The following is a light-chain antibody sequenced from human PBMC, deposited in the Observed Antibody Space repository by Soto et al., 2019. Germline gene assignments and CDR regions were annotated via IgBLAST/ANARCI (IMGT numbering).Light chain of an antibody. CDR1: QSLLHSNGYNY. CDR3: MQALQIRVE. CDR2: LGS. V-gene: IGKV2-28*01. Sequence: DSVMTQFPLSLYVTPGDPAAISCRSSQSLLHSNGYNYLDWYVQKPGQSPQLLIYLGSNRASGVPDRFSGRGSGTNFTLKISRVEAEDVGVYYCMQALQIRVEFGQGTKVEIK. J-gene: IGKJ1*01.